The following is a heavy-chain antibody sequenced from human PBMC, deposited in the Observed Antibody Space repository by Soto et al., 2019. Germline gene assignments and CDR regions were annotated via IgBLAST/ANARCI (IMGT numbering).Heavy chain of an antibody. Sequence: GESLKISCKGSGYSFTSYWIGWVRQMPGKGREGLGFIYPGDSNTRYSPSLQGQVTISVDKSISTAYLQWSSLKATDTAMYYCARHAYDFWSGHPNPRYYYGMDVWGQGTTVTVSS. CDR3: ARHAYDFWSGHPNPRYYYGMDV. D-gene: IGHD3-3*01. CDR2: IYPGDSNT. J-gene: IGHJ6*02. V-gene: IGHV5-51*01. CDR1: GYSFTSYW.